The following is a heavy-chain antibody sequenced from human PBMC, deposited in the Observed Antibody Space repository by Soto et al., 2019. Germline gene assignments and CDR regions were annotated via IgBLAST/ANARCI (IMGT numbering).Heavy chain of an antibody. D-gene: IGHD4-17*01. J-gene: IGHJ4*02. CDR2: IYYRGST. Sequence: QVQLQESGPGLVKPSQTLSLTCTVSGGSISSGGYYWSWIRQHPGKGLEWIGYIYYRGSTYYNPSLKSRVTISVDTSKSLFSLKLSSVTAADTAVYYCARESGDYEDYFDYWGQGTLVTVSS. V-gene: IGHV4-31*03. CDR3: ARESGDYEDYFDY. CDR1: GGSISSGGYY.